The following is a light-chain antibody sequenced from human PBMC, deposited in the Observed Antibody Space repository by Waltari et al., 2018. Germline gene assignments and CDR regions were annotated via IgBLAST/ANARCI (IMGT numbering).Light chain of an antibody. CDR2: KAS. V-gene: IGKV1-5*03. Sequence: DIQMTQSPSTLSASVGDRVTITCRASQSISSWLAWYQQKPGKAPKILIYKASSLESGVPSRFSGSGSETEFTLTISSLQPDDFATYYCHQYNDGPPFNFGQGTKLEIK. CDR1: QSISSW. J-gene: IGKJ2*01. CDR3: HQYNDGPPFN.